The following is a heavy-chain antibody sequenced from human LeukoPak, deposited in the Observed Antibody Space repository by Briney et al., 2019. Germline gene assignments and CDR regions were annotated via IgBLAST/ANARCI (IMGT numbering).Heavy chain of an antibody. J-gene: IGHJ3*02. CDR3: ARVIDGEGQLPDI. Sequence: GGSLRLSCAASGFTFNSYSMNWVRQAPGKGLEWVSYISSSRSTIYYADSVKGRFTISRDNAKKSLYLQMNSLRAEDTAVYYCARVIDGEGQLPDIWGQGTMVTVSS. V-gene: IGHV3-48*01. D-gene: IGHD2-21*01. CDR2: ISSSRSTI. CDR1: GFTFNSYS.